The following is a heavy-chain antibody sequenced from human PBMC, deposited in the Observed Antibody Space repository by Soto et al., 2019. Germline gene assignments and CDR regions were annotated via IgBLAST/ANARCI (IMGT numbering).Heavy chain of an antibody. CDR2: IYYSGST. J-gene: IGHJ6*02. V-gene: IGHV4-59*01. Sequence: LSLTCTVSGGSMSSYYWIWIRQPPGKGLEWIGYIYYSGSTNYNPSLRSRVTILVDTSKNQFSLKLSSVTAADTAVYYCARAELSTLDYGMDVWGQGTTVTVSS. CDR3: ARAELSTLDYGMDV. CDR1: GGSMSSYY. D-gene: IGHD1-1*01.